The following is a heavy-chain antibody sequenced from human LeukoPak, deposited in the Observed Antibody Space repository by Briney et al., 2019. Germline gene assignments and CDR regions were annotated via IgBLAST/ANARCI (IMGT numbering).Heavy chain of an antibody. J-gene: IGHJ4*02. D-gene: IGHD3-3*01. Sequence: SQTLSLTCTVSGGSISSGDYYWRWIRQPPGKGLEGIEYIYYSGSTYYNPSLKSRVTISVDTSKNQFSLKLSSVTAADTAVYYCARGEYYDFWSGYLDYWGQGTLVTVSS. CDR1: GGSISSGDYY. CDR2: IYYSGST. V-gene: IGHV4-30-4*01. CDR3: ARGEYYDFWSGYLDY.